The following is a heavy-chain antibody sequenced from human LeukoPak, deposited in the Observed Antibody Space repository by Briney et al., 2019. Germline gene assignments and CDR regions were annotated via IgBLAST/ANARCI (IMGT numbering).Heavy chain of an antibody. D-gene: IGHD5-18*01. CDR2: ISWNSGSI. Sequence: PGRSLRLSCAASGFTFDDYAMHWVRQAPGKGLEWVSGISWNSGSIGYADSVKGRFTISRDNSKNTLYLQMNSLRAEDTAVYYCAKRQWEYSYVPGQSSTPDYWGQGTLVTVSS. CDR1: GFTFDDYA. V-gene: IGHV3-9*01. J-gene: IGHJ4*02. CDR3: AKRQWEYSYVPGQSSTPDY.